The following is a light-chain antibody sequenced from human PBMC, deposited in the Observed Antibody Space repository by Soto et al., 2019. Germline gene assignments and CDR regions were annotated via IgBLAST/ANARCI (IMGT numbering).Light chain of an antibody. Sequence: QSALTQPASVSGSPGQSITISCTRTSSDVGGYNYVSWYQQHPGKAPKLMIYDVSNRPSGVSNRFSGFKSGNTASLTISGLQAEDEADYYCSSYTSSSTVVFGGGTKLTVL. J-gene: IGLJ2*01. CDR2: DVS. CDR1: SSDVGGYNY. V-gene: IGLV2-14*01. CDR3: SSYTSSSTVV.